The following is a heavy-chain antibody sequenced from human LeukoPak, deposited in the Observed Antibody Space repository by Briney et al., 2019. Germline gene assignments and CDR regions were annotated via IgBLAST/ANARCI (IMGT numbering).Heavy chain of an antibody. CDR2: IRQDGSEK. V-gene: IGHV3-7*03. CDR3: AKDISSAQRVFDY. J-gene: IGHJ4*02. CDR1: GFTFSSYW. D-gene: IGHD3-3*02. Sequence: GGSLRLSCAASGFTFSSYWMIWVRQAPGKGLEWVANIRQDGSEKYYVDSVKGRFTISRDNAKNSLYLQMNSLRAADTALYYCAKDISSAQRVFDYWGQGTLVTVSS.